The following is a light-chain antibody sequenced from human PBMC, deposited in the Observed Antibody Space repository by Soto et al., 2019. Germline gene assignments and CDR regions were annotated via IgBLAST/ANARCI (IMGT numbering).Light chain of an antibody. V-gene: IGLV2-14*01. J-gene: IGLJ3*02. CDR2: QVY. Sequence: QSALTQPRSASGSPGQSVTISCTGTSNDVGGYNYVSWYQHHPGKAPKLIIYQVYSRPSGVSNRFSGSKFGNTASLSISGLQADDEADYYCSSYTRTTTFVVFGGGTKVTVL. CDR3: SSYTRTTTFVV. CDR1: SNDVGGYNY.